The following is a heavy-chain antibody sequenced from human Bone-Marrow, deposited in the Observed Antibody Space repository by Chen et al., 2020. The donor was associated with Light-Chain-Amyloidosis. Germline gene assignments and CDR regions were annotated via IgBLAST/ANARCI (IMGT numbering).Heavy chain of an antibody. D-gene: IGHD6-6*01. CDR2: ISSSSSYI. CDR3: AREKYSSSGFDY. J-gene: IGHJ4*02. CDR1: GLPFSSYS. V-gene: IGHV3-21*01. Sequence: EVQLVESGGGLLKPGGSLRLYCAASGLPFSSYSMNWVRQAPGNGLEWVSSISSSSSYIYYADSVKGRFTISRDNAKNSLYLQMNSLEAEDTAVYYCAREKYSSSGFDYWGQGTLVTVSS.